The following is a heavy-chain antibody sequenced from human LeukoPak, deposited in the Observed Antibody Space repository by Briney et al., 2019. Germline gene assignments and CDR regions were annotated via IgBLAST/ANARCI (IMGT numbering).Heavy chain of an antibody. CDR1: GFTVSSNY. J-gene: IGHJ6*02. Sequence: EGSLRLSCAASGFTVSSNYMSWVRQAPGKGLEWVSVIYSGGSTYYADSVKGRFTISRDNSKNTLYLQMNSLRAEDTAVYYCARDHPYYGMDVWGQGTTVTVSS. V-gene: IGHV3-53*01. CDR3: ARDHPYYGMDV. CDR2: IYSGGST.